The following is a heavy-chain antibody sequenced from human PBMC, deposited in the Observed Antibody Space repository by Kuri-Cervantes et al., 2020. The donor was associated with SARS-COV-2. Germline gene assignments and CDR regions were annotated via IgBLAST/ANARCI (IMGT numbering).Heavy chain of an antibody. CDR2: INSDGSST. V-gene: IGHV3-74*01. CDR3: ARDPDSSGWYAGDAFDI. Sequence: ESLKISFAASAFTFSSYWMHWVRQAPGKGLVWVSRINSDGSSTSYADSVKGRFTISRDNAKNTLYLQMNSLRAEDTAVYYCARDPDSSGWYAGDAFDIWGQGTMVTVSS. D-gene: IGHD6-19*01. J-gene: IGHJ3*02. CDR1: AFTFSSYW.